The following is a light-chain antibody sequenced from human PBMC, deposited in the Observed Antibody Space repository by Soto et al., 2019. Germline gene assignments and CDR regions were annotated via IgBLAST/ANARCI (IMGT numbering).Light chain of an antibody. CDR1: QRIITW. J-gene: IGKJ3*01. Sequence: DIQMTHSPSTLSASDLYGVTITFRASQRIITWLAVYQQKPGKAPKLLIYDASNLETGVPSRFSGSGSGTDFTLTISSLQPDDFATYYCQQYNSYSFTFGPGTKVDIK. V-gene: IGKV1-5*01. CDR3: QQYNSYSFT. CDR2: DAS.